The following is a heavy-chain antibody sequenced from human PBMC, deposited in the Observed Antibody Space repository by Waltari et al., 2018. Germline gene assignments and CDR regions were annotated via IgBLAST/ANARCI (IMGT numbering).Heavy chain of an antibody. D-gene: IGHD6-19*01. J-gene: IGHJ4*02. CDR1: GFTFSDNW. CDR3: VRGSSGWYGTDF. CDR2: RNSDATIK. Sequence: EVKLVESGGGLVQPGGSLILSCAASGFTFSDNWMHWVRQAPGKGLVWVSLRNSDATIKDYADSVKGRFTISRDNAENTLYLQMNSLRIEDTAIYYCVRGSSGWYGTDFWGQGTLVTVSS. V-gene: IGHV3-74*01.